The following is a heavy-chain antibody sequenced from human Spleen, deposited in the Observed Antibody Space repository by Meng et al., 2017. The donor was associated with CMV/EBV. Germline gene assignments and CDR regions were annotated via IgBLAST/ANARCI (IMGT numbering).Heavy chain of an antibody. CDR1: GGSITNYY. Sequence: SETLSLTCTVSGGSITNYYWNWIRQPPGKGLEWIGEINHSGSTNYNPSLKSRVTISVDTSKNQFSLKLSSVTAADTAVYYCARIPTDYYYGMDVWGQGTKVTVSS. D-gene: IGHD2-2*02. J-gene: IGHJ6*02. V-gene: IGHV4-34*01. CDR2: INHSGST. CDR3: ARIPTDYYYGMDV.